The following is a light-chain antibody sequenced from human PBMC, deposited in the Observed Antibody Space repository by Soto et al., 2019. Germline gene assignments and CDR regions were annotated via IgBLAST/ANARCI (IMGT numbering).Light chain of an antibody. CDR1: QGISSY. J-gene: IGKJ4*01. Sequence: AIRMTQSPSSFSASTGDRVTITCRASQGISSYLAWYQQKPGKAPKLLISAASTLQSGVPSRFSGSGSGTDFTLTIGCLQSEDLATYYCQQYYSYPLTFGGGNKVEIK. CDR2: AAS. V-gene: IGKV1-8*01. CDR3: QQYYSYPLT.